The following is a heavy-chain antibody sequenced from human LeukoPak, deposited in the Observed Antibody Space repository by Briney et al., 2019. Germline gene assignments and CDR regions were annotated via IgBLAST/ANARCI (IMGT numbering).Heavy chain of an antibody. Sequence: ASVKVSCKPSGGTSSTYAISWVRQAPGQGLEWMGGIIPILGTAKYAKKFQGRVTITADEFTSTAHMELSSLRSEDTAVYYCASNTNYYEGGGHYVFDYWGQGTLVTISS. CDR2: IIPILGTA. CDR3: ASNTNYYEGGGHYVFDY. D-gene: IGHD3-22*01. V-gene: IGHV1-69*13. CDR1: GGTSSTYA. J-gene: IGHJ4*02.